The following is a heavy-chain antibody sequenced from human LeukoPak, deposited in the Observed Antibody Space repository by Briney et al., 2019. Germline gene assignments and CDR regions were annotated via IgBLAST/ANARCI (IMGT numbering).Heavy chain of an antibody. CDR3: ARPDYGGNSDADAFDI. CDR2: IKQNGSEK. V-gene: IGHV3-7*01. CDR1: GFSVSSDW. J-gene: IGHJ3*02. Sequence: GGSLRLSCAASGFSVSSDWTSWVRQAPRKRLEWVAHIKQNGSEKYYVDSVKGRCTISRDNDKNSLYLQMNSLRAEDTAVYYCARPDYGGNSDADAFDIWGQGTMVTVSS. D-gene: IGHD4-23*01.